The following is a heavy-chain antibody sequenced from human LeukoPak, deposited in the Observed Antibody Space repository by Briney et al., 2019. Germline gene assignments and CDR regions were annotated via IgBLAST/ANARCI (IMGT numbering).Heavy chain of an antibody. CDR1: GGTFSSYA. CDR2: IIPIFGTA. Sequence: SVKVSCKASGGTFSSYAISWVRQAPGQGLEWMGGIIPIFGTANYAQKFQGRVTITADKSTSTAYMELSSLRSEDTAVYYCARTYYDILTGPGNNNWFDPWGQGTLVTVSS. D-gene: IGHD3-9*01. V-gene: IGHV1-69*06. J-gene: IGHJ5*02. CDR3: ARTYYDILTGPGNNNWFDP.